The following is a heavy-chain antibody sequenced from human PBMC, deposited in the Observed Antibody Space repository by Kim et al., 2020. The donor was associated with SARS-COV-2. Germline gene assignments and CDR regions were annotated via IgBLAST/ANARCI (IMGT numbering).Heavy chain of an antibody. D-gene: IGHD4-17*01. CDR3: VREGGDDFASTPNL. CDR1: GFTFSRSR. Sequence: GGSLRLSCVASGFTFSRSRMSWVRPAPGKTLEWVAYINRDGSQKYNMGAVKGRFIISRDNTKNLLSLQMTNLRGEDTGLYYCVREGGDDFASTPNLW. V-gene: IGHV3-7*01. J-gene: IGHJ2*01. CDR2: INRDGSQK.